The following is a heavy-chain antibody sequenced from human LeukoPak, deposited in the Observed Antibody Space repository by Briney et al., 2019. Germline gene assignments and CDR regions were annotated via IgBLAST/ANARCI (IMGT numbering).Heavy chain of an antibody. CDR2: ISGSGGST. J-gene: IGHJ4*02. Sequence: GGSLRLSCAASGFTFSSYAMIWVRQAPGKGLEWVSVISGSGGSTYYADSVKGRFTISRDNSKNTLYLQMNSLRAEDTAVYYCAKTRGYDNVWESYNYWGQGTLVTVSS. D-gene: IGHD3-16*01. CDR3: AKTRGYDNVWESYNY. V-gene: IGHV3-23*01. CDR1: GFTFSSYA.